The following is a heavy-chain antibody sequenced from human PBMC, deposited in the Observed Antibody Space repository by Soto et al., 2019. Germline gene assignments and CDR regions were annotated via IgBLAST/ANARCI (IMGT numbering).Heavy chain of an antibody. Sequence: SGTLSLTCTVSGGSISSSSYYWGWIRQPPGKGLEWIGSIYYSGSTYYNASLKSRVTISVDTSKNQFSLKLSSVTAADTAVYYCARLSYSSGWYFDYWGQGTLVTVSS. J-gene: IGHJ4*02. D-gene: IGHD6-19*01. V-gene: IGHV4-39*01. CDR1: GGSISSSSYY. CDR2: IYYSGST. CDR3: ARLSYSSGWYFDY.